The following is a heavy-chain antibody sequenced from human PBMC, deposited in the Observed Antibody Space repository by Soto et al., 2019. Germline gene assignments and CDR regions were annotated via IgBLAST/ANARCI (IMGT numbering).Heavy chain of an antibody. CDR1: GFSLSTSGVG. CDR3: AHRHGAVAGYDYYSGIDV. J-gene: IGHJ6*02. V-gene: IGHV2-5*02. D-gene: IGHD6-19*01. Sequence: QITLKESGPTLVKPTQTLTLTCTFSGFSLSTSGVGVGWIRQPPGKALEWVALIYWDDDKRYSPSLKSRLTIAKDTSKNKVVLKMTNMDPVDTATYYCAHRHGAVAGYDYYSGIDVWGQGTTVTVSS. CDR2: IYWDDDK.